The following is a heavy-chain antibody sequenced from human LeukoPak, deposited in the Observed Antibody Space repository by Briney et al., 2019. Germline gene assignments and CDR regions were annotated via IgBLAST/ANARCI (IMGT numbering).Heavy chain of an antibody. Sequence: SQTLSLTCTVSGGSISSYYWSWIRQPPGKGLEWIGYIYYCGSTNYNPSLKSRVTISVDTSKNQFSLKLSSVTAADTAVYYCARDSSGWYDDAFDIWGQGTMVTVSS. J-gene: IGHJ3*02. CDR3: ARDSSGWYDDAFDI. V-gene: IGHV4-59*12. CDR2: IYYCGST. D-gene: IGHD6-19*01. CDR1: GGSISSYY.